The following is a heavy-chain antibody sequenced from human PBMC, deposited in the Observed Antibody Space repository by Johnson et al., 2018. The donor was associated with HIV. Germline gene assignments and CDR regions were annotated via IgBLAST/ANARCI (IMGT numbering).Heavy chain of an antibody. CDR3: AKGGSAVAVAFDI. D-gene: IGHD6-19*01. CDR1: GFTFNTYG. Sequence: QVQLVESGGGVVQPGRSLRLSCAASGFTFNTYGMHWVRQAPGKGLEWVAFIRYAGGTKYSADSLKGRFTISRDNSKNTLYLQMNSLRAEDTALYYCAKGGSAVAVAFDIWGQGTMVTVSS. J-gene: IGHJ3*02. V-gene: IGHV3-33*08. CDR2: IRYAGGTK.